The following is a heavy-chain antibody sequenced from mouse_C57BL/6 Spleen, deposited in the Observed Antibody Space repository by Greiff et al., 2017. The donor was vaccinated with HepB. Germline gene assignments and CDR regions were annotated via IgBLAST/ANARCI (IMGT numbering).Heavy chain of an antibody. CDR1: GYSFTDYN. V-gene: IGHV1-39*01. CDR2: INPNYGTT. J-gene: IGHJ4*01. Sequence: QLQESGPELVKPGASVKISCKASGYSFTDYNMNWVKQSNGKSLEWIGVINPNYGTTSYNQKFKGKATLTVDQSSSTAYMQLNSLTSEDSAVYYCARSELYGSTYAMDYWGQGTSVTVSS. CDR3: ARSELYGSTYAMDY. D-gene: IGHD1-1*01.